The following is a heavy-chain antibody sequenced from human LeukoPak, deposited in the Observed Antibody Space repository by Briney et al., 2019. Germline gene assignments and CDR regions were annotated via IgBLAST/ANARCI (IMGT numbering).Heavy chain of an antibody. CDR3: ARGVGTTYDFWSGYYDLFGAFDI. D-gene: IGHD3-3*01. CDR2: INWNGGST. V-gene: IGHV3-20*04. CDR1: GFTFDDYG. Sequence: GGSLRLSCAASGFTFDDYGMSWVRQAPGEGLEWVSGINWNGGSTGYADSVKGRFTISRDNAKNSLYLQMNSLRAEDTALYYCARGVGTTYDFWSGYYDLFGAFDIWGQGTMVTVSS. J-gene: IGHJ3*02.